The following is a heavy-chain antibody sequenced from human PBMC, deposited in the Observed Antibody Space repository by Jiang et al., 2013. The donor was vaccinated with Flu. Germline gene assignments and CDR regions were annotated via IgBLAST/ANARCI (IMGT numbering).Heavy chain of an antibody. CDR2: VRHDGSX. CDR3: ATLRGSSFDTYLADF. V-gene: IGHV3-30*02. Sequence: LSCAASGFTFSYFAMFWVRQSPGKGPEWVASVRHDGSXNFMLDSVKGRFTISRDNSRNTLYLQMNSLRPEDTAVYYCATLRGSSFDTYLADFWGQGTLVTVSS. J-gene: IGHJ4*02. CDR1: GFTFSYFA. D-gene: IGHD3-3*02.